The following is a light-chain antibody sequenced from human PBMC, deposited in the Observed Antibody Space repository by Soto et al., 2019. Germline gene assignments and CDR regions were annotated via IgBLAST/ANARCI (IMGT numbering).Light chain of an antibody. V-gene: IGLV1-47*01. J-gene: IGLJ2*01. Sequence: QSVLTQPPSSSGTPGQRVTISCSGSLSNIGSNFIYWYQQLPGTAPKLLIYRNNERPSGVPDRFSGSKSGTSASLAISGLRSEDEADYHCAAWDDSLSGVVFGGGTKVTVL. CDR3: AAWDDSLSGVV. CDR2: RNN. CDR1: LSNIGSNF.